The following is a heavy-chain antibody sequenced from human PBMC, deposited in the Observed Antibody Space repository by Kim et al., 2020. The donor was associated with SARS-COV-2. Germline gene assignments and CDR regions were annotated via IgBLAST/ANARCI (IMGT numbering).Heavy chain of an antibody. Sequence: GGSLRLSCAASGFTFSSNSMHWVRQAPGKGLQWVAVISYDGRNKRYADFVKGRFTISRDNFNDTMDLQMNNLTIEDTAVYYCARPPTVTMSPDYYGLDVWGQGTTVTVSS. J-gene: IGHJ6*02. CDR3: ARPPTVTMSPDYYGLDV. D-gene: IGHD4-17*01. V-gene: IGHV3-30*04. CDR1: GFTFSSNS. CDR2: ISYDGRNK.